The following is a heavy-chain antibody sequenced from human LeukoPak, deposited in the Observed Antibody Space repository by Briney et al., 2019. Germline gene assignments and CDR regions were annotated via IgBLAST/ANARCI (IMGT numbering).Heavy chain of an antibody. CDR1: GFTFSSYG. J-gene: IGHJ4*02. CDR2: ISYEGSNK. Sequence: GGSLRLSCAPSGFTFSSYGMRWVRQAPGKGLEWVAVISYEGSNKYYAESVKGRFTISRDNSKNTLYLQMNSLRAEDTAVYYCAKDPRKDIVVVVAAYYFDYWGQGTLVTVSS. CDR3: AKDPRKDIVVVVAAYYFDY. V-gene: IGHV3-30*18. D-gene: IGHD2-15*01.